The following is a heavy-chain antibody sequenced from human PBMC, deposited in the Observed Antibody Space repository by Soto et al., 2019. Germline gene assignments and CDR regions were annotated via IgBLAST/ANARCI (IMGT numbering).Heavy chain of an antibody. CDR1: GYTFTSYG. D-gene: IGHD5-12*01. J-gene: IGHJ4*02. CDR2: ISAYNGNT. CDR3: ARDFFVGGDDWARLDY. V-gene: IGHV1-18*01. Sequence: GASVKVSXKASGYTFTSYGISWVRQAPGQGLEWMGWISAYNGNTNYAQKLQGRVTMTTDTSTSTAYMELRSLRSDDTAVYYCARDFFVGGDDWARLDYWGRGTLVTVSS.